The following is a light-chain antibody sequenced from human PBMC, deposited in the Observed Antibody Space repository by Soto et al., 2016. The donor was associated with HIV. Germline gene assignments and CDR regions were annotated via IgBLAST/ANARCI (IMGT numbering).Light chain of an antibody. Sequence: DIQMTQFPSTLSASIGDRVTITCRASQSVSVWLAWYQQKPGKAPNLLIFKTSTLEVGVPSRFSGSGSGTDFTLTLSSVQPDDVATYYCQQYNTVPWTFGQGT. CDR1: QSVSVW. CDR3: QQYNTVPWT. CDR2: KTS. V-gene: IGKV1-5*03. J-gene: IGKJ1*01.